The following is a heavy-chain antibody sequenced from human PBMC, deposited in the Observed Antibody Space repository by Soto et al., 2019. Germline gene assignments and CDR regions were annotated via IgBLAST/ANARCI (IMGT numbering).Heavy chain of an antibody. CDR1: GFTFSTFW. J-gene: IGHJ4*02. CDR3: ARDFEY. V-gene: IGHV3-74*01. Sequence: EVQLVESGGGLVQPGGSLRLSCEASGFTFSTFWMHWVRQAPGKGLVLVSRINSDGSSTNYADSVKGRVTISRDNAKNTLYLPLNSLRPEDTAVYYCARDFEYWGQGTLVTVSS. CDR2: INSDGSST.